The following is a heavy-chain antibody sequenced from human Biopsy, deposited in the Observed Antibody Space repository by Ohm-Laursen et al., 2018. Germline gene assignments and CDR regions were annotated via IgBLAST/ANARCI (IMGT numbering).Heavy chain of an antibody. D-gene: IGHD6-6*01. J-gene: IGHJ5*02. CDR1: GYSFSTYD. CDR2: MIPSSGKT. CDR3: ARGYSRRVSIFEASIYWFDT. V-gene: IGHV1-8*01. Sequence: ASVKVSCKASGYSFSTYDVNWVRQARGQGLEWAGWMIPSSGKTGYAQRFQGRVTLTMNTSISTAYMELSGLRSEDTAVYFCARGYSRRVSIFEASIYWFDTWGQGTLVTVSS.